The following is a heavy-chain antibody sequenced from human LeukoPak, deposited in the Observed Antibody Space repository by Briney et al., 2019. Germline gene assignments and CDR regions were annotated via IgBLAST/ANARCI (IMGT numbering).Heavy chain of an antibody. J-gene: IGHJ4*02. CDR3: ARVRGVPTYFYY. Sequence: PSETLSLTCAVYGGSFSGYYWSWIRQPPGKGPEWIGEINHSGSTNYNPSLKSRVTISVDTSKNQFSLKLSSVTAADTAVYYCARVRGVPTYFYYWGQGTLVTVSS. CDR1: GGSFSGYY. V-gene: IGHV4-34*01. D-gene: IGHD3-10*01. CDR2: INHSGST.